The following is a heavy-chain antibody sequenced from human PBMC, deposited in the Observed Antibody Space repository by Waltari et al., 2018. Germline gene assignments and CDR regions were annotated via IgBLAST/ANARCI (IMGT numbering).Heavy chain of an antibody. CDR1: GYTFMDYF. CDR3: APLPGGSGQTFDY. J-gene: IGHJ4*02. CDR2: IDPEDGET. D-gene: IGHD3-10*01. V-gene: IGHV1-69-2*01. Sequence: EVELVQSGAEVKKPGATVKISCKASGYTFMDYFMHWVQQVPGKGLEWMGRIDPEDGETVYSEKFQGRVTITADTSTDTAYMELSSLTSGDTAVYYCAPLPGGSGQTFDYWGQGTLVTVSS.